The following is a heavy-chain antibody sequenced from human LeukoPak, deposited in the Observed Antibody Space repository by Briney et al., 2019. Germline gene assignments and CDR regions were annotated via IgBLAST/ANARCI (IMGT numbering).Heavy chain of an antibody. V-gene: IGHV4-4*07. CDR2: IYTSGST. CDR1: GGSISSYC. Sequence: SETLSLTCTVSGGSISSYCWSWIRQPAGKGLEWIGRIYTSGSTNYNPSLKSRVTMSVDTSKNQFSLKLSSVTAADTAVYYCARDETYGGNSGELHYWGQGTLVTVSS. CDR3: ARDETYGGNSGELHY. J-gene: IGHJ4*02. D-gene: IGHD4-23*01.